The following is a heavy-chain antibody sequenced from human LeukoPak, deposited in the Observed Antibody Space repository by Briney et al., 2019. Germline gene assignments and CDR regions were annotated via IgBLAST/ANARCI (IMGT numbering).Heavy chain of an antibody. CDR2: IYYSWST. V-gene: IGHV4-59*01. CDR1: GGSISSYY. D-gene: IGHD6-13*01. Sequence: PSETLSLTCTVSGGSISSYYWSWIRQPPGKGLGWIGYIYYSWSTNYNPSLKSRVTISVDTSKNQFSLKLSSVTVADTAVYYCARGPPGYSSSWYGGLSWFDPWGQGTLVTVSS. J-gene: IGHJ5*02. CDR3: ARGPPGYSSSWYGGLSWFDP.